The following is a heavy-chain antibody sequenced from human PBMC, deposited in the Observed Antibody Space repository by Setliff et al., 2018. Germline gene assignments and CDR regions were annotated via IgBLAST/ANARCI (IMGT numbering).Heavy chain of an antibody. V-gene: IGHV3-64*02. CDR1: GFDFSYYY. Sequence: SLKISCAASGFDFSYYYMSWARQAPGKGLEYVSAISSNGVRLSYADSVKGRFTISRDISKNTLYLQMDSLRHEDTAVYYCARVAEYDTIDIWGQGTMVTVSS. CDR2: ISSNGVRL. D-gene: IGHD3-16*01. J-gene: IGHJ3*02. CDR3: ARVAEYDTIDI.